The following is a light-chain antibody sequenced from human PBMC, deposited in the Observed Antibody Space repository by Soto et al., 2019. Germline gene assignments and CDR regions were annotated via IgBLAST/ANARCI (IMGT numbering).Light chain of an antibody. J-gene: IGKJ1*01. CDR1: QSINSW. Sequence: DIQMIQSPSTLSAFEGDRVTITCRASQSINSWLAWYQQKPGRAPKLLIYKASSLESGVPSRFSGSGSGTEFTLTISSLQPDDFATYYCQQYNTYSRTFGQGTKVEIK. V-gene: IGKV1-5*03. CDR3: QQYNTYSRT. CDR2: KAS.